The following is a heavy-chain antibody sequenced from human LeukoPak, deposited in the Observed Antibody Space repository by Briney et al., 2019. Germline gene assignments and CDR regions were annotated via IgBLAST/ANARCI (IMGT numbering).Heavy chain of an antibody. V-gene: IGHV4-59*08. J-gene: IGHJ4*02. CDR3: ARALHPDYYDSSTIDY. Sequence: SETLSLTCTVSGGSISSYYWSWIRQPPGKGLEWIGYIYYSGSTYYNPSLKSRVTISVDTSKNQFSLKLSSVTAADTAVYYCARALHPDYYDSSTIDYWGQGTLVTVSS. CDR2: IYYSGST. D-gene: IGHD3-22*01. CDR1: GGSISSYY.